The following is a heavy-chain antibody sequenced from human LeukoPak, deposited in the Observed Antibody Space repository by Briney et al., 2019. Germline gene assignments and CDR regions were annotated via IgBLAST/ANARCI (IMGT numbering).Heavy chain of an antibody. D-gene: IGHD3-3*01. CDR1: GGTFSGYA. Sequence: GASVKVSCKASGGTFSGYAISWVRQAPGQGLEWMGGIIPIFGTANYAQKFQGRVTITADESTSTAYMELSSLRSEDTAVYYCARDMVWSGYYRFDYWGQGTLVTVSS. V-gene: IGHV1-69*13. CDR2: IIPIFGTA. J-gene: IGHJ4*02. CDR3: ARDMVWSGYYRFDY.